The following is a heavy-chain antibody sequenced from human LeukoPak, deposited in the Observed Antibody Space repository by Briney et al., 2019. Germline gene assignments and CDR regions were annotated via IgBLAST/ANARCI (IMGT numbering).Heavy chain of an antibody. CDR1: GFTFSSYA. D-gene: IGHD6-6*01. J-gene: IGHJ5*02. V-gene: IGHV3-30-3*01. CDR2: ISYDGSNK. Sequence: GGSLRPSCAASGFTFSSYAMHWVRQAPGKGLEWVAAISYDGSNKYYADSVKGRFTISRDNSKNTLYLQMNSLRAEDTAVYYCAREWTPVEYSSSSPWFDPWGQGTLVTVSS. CDR3: AREWTPVEYSSSSPWFDP.